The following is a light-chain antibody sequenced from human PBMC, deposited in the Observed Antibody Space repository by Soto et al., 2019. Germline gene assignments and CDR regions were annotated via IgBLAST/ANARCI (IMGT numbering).Light chain of an antibody. Sequence: DIVLTQSPATLSLSPGERATLSCRASQSVSRDFAWYQQKPGQAPRLLIYDASNRATGIPARFSGSGSGTDFTPTNNTLPPEDLAVYSCRHRTTFAPGTKV. CDR2: DAS. CDR3: RHRTT. V-gene: IGKV3-11*01. CDR1: QSVSRD. J-gene: IGKJ3*01.